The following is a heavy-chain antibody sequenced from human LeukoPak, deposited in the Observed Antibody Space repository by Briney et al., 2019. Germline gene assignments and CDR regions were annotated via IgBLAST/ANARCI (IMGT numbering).Heavy chain of an antibody. Sequence: ASVKVSCKASGGTFSSYAISWVRQAPGQGLEWMGWISAYNGNTNYAQKLQGRVTMTTDTSTSTAYMELRSLRSDDTAVYYCARLDSSSLVDYWGQGTLVTVSS. CDR3: ARLDSSSLVDY. CDR2: ISAYNGNT. D-gene: IGHD6-6*01. CDR1: GGTFSSYA. V-gene: IGHV1-18*01. J-gene: IGHJ4*02.